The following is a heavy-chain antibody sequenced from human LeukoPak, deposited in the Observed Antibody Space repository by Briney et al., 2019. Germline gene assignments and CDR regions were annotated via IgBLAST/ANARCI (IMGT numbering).Heavy chain of an antibody. J-gene: IGHJ4*02. CDR1: GFTFSNAW. CDR3: TKTYYYGSESLDY. V-gene: IGHV3-15*01. CDR2: IKSKTDGGTT. D-gene: IGHD3-10*01. Sequence: GGSLRLSCAASGFTFSNAWMSWVRQAPGKGLEWVGRIKSKTDGGTTDYAAPVKGRFTISRDDSKNTLYLQMNSLKTEDTAIYYCTKTYYYGSESLDYWGQGTLVTVSS.